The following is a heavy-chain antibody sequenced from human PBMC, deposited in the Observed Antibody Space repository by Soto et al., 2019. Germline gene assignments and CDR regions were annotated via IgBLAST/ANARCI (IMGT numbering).Heavy chain of an antibody. D-gene: IGHD6-13*01. CDR2: IYYTGTT. J-gene: IGHJ4*02. Sequence: SETLSLTCTVSGGSIRDYYWGWIRQSPGKGLEWIGYIYYTGTTKYNPSLKSRVTISVDKSKNQFSLKLSSVTAADTAVYYCARGEVQRLAAAGPLSPYFDYWGQGTLVTVSS. CDR1: GGSIRDYY. V-gene: IGHV4-59*12. CDR3: ARGEVQRLAAAGPLSPYFDY.